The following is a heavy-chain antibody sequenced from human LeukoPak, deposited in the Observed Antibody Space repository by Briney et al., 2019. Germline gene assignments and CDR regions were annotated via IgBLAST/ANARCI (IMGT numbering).Heavy chain of an antibody. D-gene: IGHD6-13*01. CDR1: GFTFSSYG. J-gene: IGHJ4*02. CDR2: IWYDGSNK. Sequence: GGSLRLSCAASGFTFSSYGMNWVRQAPDKGLEWVAVIWYDGSNKYYADSVKGRFTISRDNSKNTLYLQMNSLSAEDTAVYYCAKDRWGGSSSPIDYWGQGTPVTVSS. CDR3: AKDRWGGSSSPIDY. V-gene: IGHV3-30*02.